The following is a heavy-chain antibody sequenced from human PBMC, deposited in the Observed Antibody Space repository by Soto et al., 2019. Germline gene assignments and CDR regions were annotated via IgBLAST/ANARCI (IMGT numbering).Heavy chain of an antibody. J-gene: IGHJ4*02. CDR2: ISAYNGNT. Sequence: ASVKISCKASGYTFTSYGISWVRQAPGQGLEWMGWISAYNGNTNYAQKLQGRVTMTTDTSTSTAYMELRSLRSDDTAVYYCARDFSPRDYDSSGYYYADDYWGQGTLVTVSS. CDR3: ARDFSPRDYDSSGYYYADDY. V-gene: IGHV1-18*01. D-gene: IGHD3-22*01. CDR1: GYTFTSYG.